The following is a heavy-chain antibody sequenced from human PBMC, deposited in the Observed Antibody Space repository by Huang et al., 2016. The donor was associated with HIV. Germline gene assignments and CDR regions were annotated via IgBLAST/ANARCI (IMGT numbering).Heavy chain of an antibody. CDR2: ISYDEDNR. Sequence: QILLIASGGGVVQPGRSLRLSCAASGFTFSSYGMHWVLQAPGKGRGWVAVISYDEDNRYYADSVRGRFTISRDNSKNTLYLQMNSLRIEDTAVYYCARGPIRFLAWLLNFDYWGQGALVTVSS. D-gene: IGHD3-3*01. CDR3: ARGPIRFLAWLLNFDY. J-gene: IGHJ4*02. V-gene: IGHV3-30*03. CDR1: GFTFSSYG.